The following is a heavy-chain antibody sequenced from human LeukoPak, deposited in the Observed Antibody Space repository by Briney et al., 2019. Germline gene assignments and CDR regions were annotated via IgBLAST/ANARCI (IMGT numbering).Heavy chain of an antibody. CDR1: GFTFDDYA. V-gene: IGHV3-9*01. D-gene: IGHD3-22*01. Sequence: GGSLRLSCAASGFTFDDYAMHWVRQAPGKGLEWVSGISWNSGSIGYADSVKGRLTISRDNAKNSLYLQMNSLRAEDTALYYCAKSSAYYYDSSGYYFDYWGQGTLVTVSS. CDR3: AKSSAYYYDSSGYYFDY. J-gene: IGHJ4*02. CDR2: ISWNSGSI.